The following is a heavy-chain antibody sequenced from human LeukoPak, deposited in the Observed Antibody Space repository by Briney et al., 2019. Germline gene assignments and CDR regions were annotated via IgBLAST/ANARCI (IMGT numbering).Heavy chain of an antibody. CDR3: ARSDYYDGSGYPDY. D-gene: IGHD3-22*01. CDR2: INPNSGGT. CDR1: GYTFTGYY. J-gene: IGHJ4*02. V-gene: IGHV1-2*02. Sequence: ASVKVSCKASGYTFTGYYMHWVRQAPGQGLEWMGWINPNSGGTNYAQKFQGRVTMTRDTSISTAYMELSRLRSDDTAVYYCARSDYYDGSGYPDYWGQGTLVTVSS.